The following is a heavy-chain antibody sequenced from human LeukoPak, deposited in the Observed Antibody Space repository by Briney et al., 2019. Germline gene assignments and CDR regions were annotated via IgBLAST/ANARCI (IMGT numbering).Heavy chain of an antibody. J-gene: IGHJ4*02. CDR3: ARGSYDYVWGSYRYPFAY. CDR2: INHSGST. CDR1: GGSFSGYY. Sequence: PSETLSLTCAVYGGSFSGYYWSWIRQPPGKGLEWVGEINHSGSTNYNPSLKSRVTISVDTSKTQFSLKLSSVTAADTAVYYCARGSYDYVWGSYRYPFAYWGQGTLVTVSS. V-gene: IGHV4-34*01. D-gene: IGHD3-16*02.